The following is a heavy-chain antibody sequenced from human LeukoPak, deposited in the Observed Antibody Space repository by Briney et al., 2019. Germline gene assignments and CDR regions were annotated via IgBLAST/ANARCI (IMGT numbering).Heavy chain of an antibody. V-gene: IGHV3-48*03. Sequence: GGSLRLSCAASGFTFSGYEMNLVRQAPGKGLEWISYICVRGKTKYYADSVKGRFTISRDDAKTFLYLQMNSLRAEDTAVYYCARDPYYYGSGNYVPGLPDFWGQGTLVTVSS. D-gene: IGHD3-10*01. CDR3: ARDPYYYGSGNYVPGLPDF. CDR2: ICVRGKTK. J-gene: IGHJ4*02. CDR1: GFTFSGYE.